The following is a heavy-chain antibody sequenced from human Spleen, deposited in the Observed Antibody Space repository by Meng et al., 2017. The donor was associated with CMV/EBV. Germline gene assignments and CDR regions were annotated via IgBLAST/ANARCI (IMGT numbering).Heavy chain of an antibody. J-gene: IGHJ4*02. Sequence: TFSSNALGWVRQAPGQGLAWMGGIIPISATANYAQRFKGRIAITTDESTNTACMEMSGLRSEDTAMYYCATGSPPAGGEMPTRGFDSWGQGTLVTVSS. V-gene: IGHV1-69*05. D-gene: IGHD3-10*01. CDR2: IIPISATA. CDR1: TFSSNA. CDR3: ATGSPPAGGEMPTRGFDS.